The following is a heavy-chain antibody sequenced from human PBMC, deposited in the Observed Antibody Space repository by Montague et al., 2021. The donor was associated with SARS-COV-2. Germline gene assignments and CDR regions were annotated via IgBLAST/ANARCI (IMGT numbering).Heavy chain of an antibody. V-gene: IGHV6-1*01. CDR3: ARERWAVGVSFDF. CDR2: TYYRSRWSN. Sequence: CAISGDSVSSNSATRHWIRQSPSRGLEWLGRTYYRSRWSNDYAVSVRSRIIINPDTPTNQFSLQLSSVTPEDTAVYFCARERWAVGVSFDFWGQGTLVTVSS. CDR1: GDSVSSNSAT. J-gene: IGHJ4*02. D-gene: IGHD1-26*01.